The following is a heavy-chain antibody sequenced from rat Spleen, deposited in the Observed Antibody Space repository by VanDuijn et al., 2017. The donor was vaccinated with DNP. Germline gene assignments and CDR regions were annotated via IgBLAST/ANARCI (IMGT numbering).Heavy chain of an antibody. Sequence: EVQLVESGGGLVQPGRSLKLSCAASGFNFSDYNMAWVRQAPKKGREWVATIIYDGSSTYYRDSGKGRFTISRDNAKSNLYLQMDSLRSEDTATYYCATGVAYWGQGTLVTVSS. CDR1: GFNFSDYN. J-gene: IGHJ3*01. D-gene: IGHD4-3*01. V-gene: IGHV5-7*01. CDR3: ATGVAY. CDR2: IIYDGSST.